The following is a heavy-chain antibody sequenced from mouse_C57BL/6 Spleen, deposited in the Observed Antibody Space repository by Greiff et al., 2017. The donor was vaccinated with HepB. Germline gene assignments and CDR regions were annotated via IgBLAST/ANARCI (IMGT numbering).Heavy chain of an antibody. CDR3: ARGAGSSYDAMDY. D-gene: IGHD1-1*01. V-gene: IGHV1-80*01. CDR1: GYAFSSYW. Sequence: VQLQQSGAELVKPGASVKISCKASGYAFSSYWMNLVKQRPGKGLEWIGQIYPGDGDTNYNGKFKGKATLTADKSSSTAYMQLSSLTSEDSAVYFCARGAGSSYDAMDYWGQGTSVTVSS. CDR2: IYPGDGDT. J-gene: IGHJ4*01.